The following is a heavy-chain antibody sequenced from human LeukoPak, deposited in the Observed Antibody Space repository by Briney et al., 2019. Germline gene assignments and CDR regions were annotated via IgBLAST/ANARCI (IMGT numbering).Heavy chain of an antibody. CDR3: ARERRSGTYVDY. J-gene: IGHJ4*02. D-gene: IGHD3-3*01. CDR2: VTTTSDT. V-gene: IGHV3-11*05. CDR1: AFTFSDFH. Sequence: GGSLRLSCAASAFTFSDFHMSWIRQVPGKGLEWVSYVTTTSDTKYADSVQGRFTISRDNAKNSLFLQMNSLRDGDTAVYYCARERRSGTYVDYWGQGTLVTVSS.